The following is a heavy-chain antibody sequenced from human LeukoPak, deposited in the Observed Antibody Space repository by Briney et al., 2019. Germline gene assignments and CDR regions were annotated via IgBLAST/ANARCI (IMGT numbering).Heavy chain of an antibody. D-gene: IGHD6-13*01. V-gene: IGHV4-30-2*01. CDR1: GGSISSGGYS. J-gene: IGHJ4*02. CDR2: IYHSGST. Sequence: SQTLSLTCAVSGGSISSGGYSWSWIRQPPGKGLEWIGYIYHSGSTYYNPSLKSQVTISVDRSKNQFSLKLSSVTAADTAVYYCARLVAATGNFDYWGQGTLVTVSS. CDR3: ARLVAATGNFDY.